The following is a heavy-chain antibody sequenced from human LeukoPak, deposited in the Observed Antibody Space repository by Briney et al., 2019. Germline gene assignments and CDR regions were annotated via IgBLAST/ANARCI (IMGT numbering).Heavy chain of an antibody. Sequence: SQTLSLTCAISGDSVSSNSAAWNWIRQSPSRVLEWLGRTYYRSKWYNDYAVSVKSRITINPDTSTNQFSLKLSSVTAADTAVYYCARGRRYYYDSSGYFPWGQGTLVTVSS. D-gene: IGHD3-22*01. J-gene: IGHJ5*02. CDR3: ARGRRYYYDSSGYFP. V-gene: IGHV6-1*01. CDR2: TYYRSKWYN. CDR1: GDSVSSNSAA.